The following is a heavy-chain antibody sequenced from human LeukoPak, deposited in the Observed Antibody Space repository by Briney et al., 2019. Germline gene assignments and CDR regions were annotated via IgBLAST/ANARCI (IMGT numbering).Heavy chain of an antibody. V-gene: IGHV3-30*02. D-gene: IGHD3-9*01. CDR3: ARGPYYDILTGYFHSYGMDV. CDR1: GFSLSSYG. Sequence: GGSLTLSCAASGFSLSSYGMHWVRQAPGEGVQWVAFIQYCGSITYYADSVKGRFTISRDNSKNTLYLQMNSLRAEDTAMYYCARGPYYDILTGYFHSYGMDVWGQGTMVTVSS. CDR2: IQYCGSIT. J-gene: IGHJ6*02.